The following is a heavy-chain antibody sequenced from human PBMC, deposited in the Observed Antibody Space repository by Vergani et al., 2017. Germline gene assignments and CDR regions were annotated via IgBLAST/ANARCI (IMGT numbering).Heavy chain of an antibody. CDR1: GFTFDDYA. J-gene: IGHJ5*02. CDR2: ISWNSGSI. V-gene: IGHV3-9*01. CDR3: AKSTSRRVAGTISWFDP. D-gene: IGHD6-19*01. Sequence: EVQLVESGGGLVQPGRSLRLSCAASGFTFDDYAMHWVRQAPGKGLEWVSGISWNSGSIGDADSVKGRFTISRDNAKNSLYLQMNSLRAEDTALYYCAKSTSRRVAGTISWFDPWGQGTLVTVSS.